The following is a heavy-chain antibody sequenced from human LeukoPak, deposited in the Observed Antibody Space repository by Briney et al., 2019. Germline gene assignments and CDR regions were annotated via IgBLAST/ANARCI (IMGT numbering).Heavy chain of an antibody. CDR3: ARHKPDIVVVPAARNYYYYGMDV. V-gene: IGHV4-39*01. J-gene: IGHJ6*02. CDR2: IYYSGST. Sequence: PSETLSLTCTVSGGSISSSSYYWGWIRQPPGKGLEWIGSIYYSGSTYYNPSLKSRVTISVDTSKNQFSLKLSSVTAADTAVHYCARHKPDIVVVPAARNYYYYGMDVWGQGTTVTVSS. CDR1: GGSISSSSYY. D-gene: IGHD2-2*01.